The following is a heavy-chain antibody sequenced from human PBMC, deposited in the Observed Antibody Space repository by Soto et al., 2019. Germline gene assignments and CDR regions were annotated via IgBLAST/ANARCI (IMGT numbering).Heavy chain of an antibody. J-gene: IGHJ4*02. V-gene: IGHV4-59*01. D-gene: IGHD4-17*01. CDR3: ARHMTTVTRGPYYFDY. Sequence: QVQLQESGPGLVKPSETLSLTCTVSGGSISSYYWSWIRQPPGKGLEWIGYIYYSGSTNYNPSLKSRVTISVETSKNQFSLKLSSVTAADTAVYYCARHMTTVTRGPYYFDYWGQGTLVTVSS. CDR1: GGSISSYY. CDR2: IYYSGST.